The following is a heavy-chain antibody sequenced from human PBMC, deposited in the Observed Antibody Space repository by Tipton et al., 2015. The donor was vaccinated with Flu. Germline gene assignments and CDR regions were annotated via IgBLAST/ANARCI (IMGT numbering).Heavy chain of an antibody. J-gene: IGHJ4*02. CDR3: AKDRNYGDSFDY. D-gene: IGHD4-17*01. Sequence: SLRLSCTASGFTFSRYAMSWVRQAPGKGLEWVSAIGGGGAITYFEDSVKGRFIISRDNIRKTLYLQMNSLRADDTAVYYCAKDRNYGDSFDYWGQGSLVTVSS. CDR1: GFTFSRYA. CDR2: IGGGGAIT. V-gene: IGHV3-23*01.